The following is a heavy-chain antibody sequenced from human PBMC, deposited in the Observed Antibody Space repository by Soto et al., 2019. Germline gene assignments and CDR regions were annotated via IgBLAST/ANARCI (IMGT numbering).Heavy chain of an antibody. J-gene: IGHJ6*02. CDR2: IYYSGST. V-gene: IGHV4-59*01. Sequence: SETLSLTCTVSGDSISSYYWSWIRPTPGKGLEWIGYIYYSGSTNYNPSLKSRVTILVDTSKNQFSLKLSSVTAADTAVYYCERDARGRYSYHYGMDVWGQGTTVTVSS. CDR1: GDSISSYY. CDR3: ERDARGRYSYHYGMDV. D-gene: IGHD3-16*01.